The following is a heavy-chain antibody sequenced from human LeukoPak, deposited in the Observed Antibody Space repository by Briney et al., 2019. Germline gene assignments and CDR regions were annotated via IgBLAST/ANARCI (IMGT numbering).Heavy chain of an antibody. Sequence: GESLKISCKGSGYSFSSYWIGWVRQMPGKGLEWMGIIYPGDSDTRYSPSFQGQVTISADKSISIAYLQWSSLEASDTAMYYCARHSKSGGRYYYYYGMDVWGQGTTVTVSS. CDR3: ARHSKSGGRYYYYYGMDV. D-gene: IGHD1-26*01. CDR1: GYSFSSYW. CDR2: IYPGDSDT. J-gene: IGHJ6*02. V-gene: IGHV5-51*01.